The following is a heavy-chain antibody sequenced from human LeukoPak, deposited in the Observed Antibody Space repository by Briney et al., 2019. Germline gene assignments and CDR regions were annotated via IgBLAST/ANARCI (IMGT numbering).Heavy chain of an antibody. J-gene: IGHJ6*02. D-gene: IGHD3-10*01. Sequence: ASVKVSCKASGYTFTSYDINWVRQATGQGLEWMGWMNPNSGNTGYAQKFQGRVTMTRNTSISTAYMELSNLRSEDTAVYYCARGPIMVRGVINHYYYGMDVWGQGTTVTVSS. CDR1: GYTFTSYD. V-gene: IGHV1-8*01. CDR2: MNPNSGNT. CDR3: ARGPIMVRGVINHYYYGMDV.